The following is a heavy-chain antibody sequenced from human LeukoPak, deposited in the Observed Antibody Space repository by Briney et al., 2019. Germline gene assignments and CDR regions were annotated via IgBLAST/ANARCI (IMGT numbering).Heavy chain of an antibody. Sequence: SVKVSCKASGGTFSSYAISWVRQAPGQGLEWMGGIIPIFGTANYAQKFQGRVTITADESTSTAYMELSSLRSEDTAVYYCARDPELGTANYYFDYWGQGTLVTVSS. V-gene: IGHV1-69*13. CDR2: IIPIFGTA. CDR3: ARDPELGTANYYFDY. J-gene: IGHJ4*02. D-gene: IGHD7-27*01. CDR1: GGTFSSYA.